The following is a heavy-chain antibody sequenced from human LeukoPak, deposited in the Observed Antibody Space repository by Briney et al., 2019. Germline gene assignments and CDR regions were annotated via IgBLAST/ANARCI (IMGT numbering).Heavy chain of an antibody. J-gene: IGHJ1*01. Sequence: SETLSLTCSVSGDSVSRSDSYWDWIRQPPGKGLEWIGTIYYSGRTYYSPSLKSRVTMSVNPSNNQFSLTLRSVTAADTAVYYCARRRYYDGSGYLEWGQGTLLSVSS. CDR2: IYYSGRT. CDR3: ARRRYYDGSGYLE. V-gene: IGHV4-39*01. D-gene: IGHD3-22*01. CDR1: GDSVSRSDSY.